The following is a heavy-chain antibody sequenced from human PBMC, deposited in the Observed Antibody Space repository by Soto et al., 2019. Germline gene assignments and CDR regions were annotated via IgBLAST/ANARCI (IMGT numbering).Heavy chain of an antibody. D-gene: IGHD2-15*01. CDR1: GFTFRSYA. V-gene: IGHV3-30-3*01. J-gene: IGHJ6*02. Sequence: QVQLVESGGGVVQPGRSLGLSCAASGFTFRSYAMLWVRQAPGKGLECVAVISYDGSNKLYRDSVKGLFTISRDNTKNTLYLQINSLRYEDTAVYYCARGDREDIAVVVGARPGEYGVDVWGQGTTVTVSS. CDR2: ISYDGSNK. CDR3: ARGDREDIAVVVGARPGEYGVDV.